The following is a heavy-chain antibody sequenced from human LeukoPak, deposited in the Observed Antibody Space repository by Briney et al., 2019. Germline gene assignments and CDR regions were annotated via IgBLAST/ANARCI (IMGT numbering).Heavy chain of an antibody. CDR2: VNPNRGGT. V-gene: IGHV1-2*06. D-gene: IGHD3-22*01. CDR3: ARALNSYDSSGSVGY. J-gene: IGHJ4*02. CDR1: GYTFTGYY. Sequence: ASVKVSCKASGYTFTGYYMHWVRQAPRQGLEWMGRVNPNRGGTNYAPKLQGRVPMTRDTSIGTASIELSRLRSDDTAVYYCARALNSYDSSGSVGYWGQGTLVTVSS.